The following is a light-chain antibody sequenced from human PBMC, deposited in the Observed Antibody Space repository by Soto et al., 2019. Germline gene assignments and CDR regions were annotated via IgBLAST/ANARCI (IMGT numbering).Light chain of an antibody. CDR2: YDY. J-gene: IGLJ1*01. CDR3: QAWDSSSDYV. V-gene: IGLV3-21*04. Sequence: SYELTQPPSVSVAPGETATITCGGNSIGTKSVHWYQQKPGQAPILVIYYDYNRPSGIPERFSGSNSGNTATLTISRVEAEDEADYYCQAWDSSSDYVFGTGTKVTVL. CDR1: SIGTKS.